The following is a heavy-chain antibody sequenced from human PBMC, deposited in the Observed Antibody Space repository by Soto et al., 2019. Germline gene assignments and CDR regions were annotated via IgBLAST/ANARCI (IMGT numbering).Heavy chain of an antibody. D-gene: IGHD3-16*01. CDR1: GFTFSSYA. CDR2: ISGSGGST. V-gene: IGHV3-23*01. Sequence: GGSLRLSCAASGFTFSSYAMSWVRQAPGKGLEWVSAISGSGGSTYYADSVKGRFTISRDNSKNTLYLQMNSLRAEDTAVYYCAKDGIGDSSSDWFDPWGQGTLVTVSS. CDR3: AKDGIGDSSSDWFDP. J-gene: IGHJ5*01.